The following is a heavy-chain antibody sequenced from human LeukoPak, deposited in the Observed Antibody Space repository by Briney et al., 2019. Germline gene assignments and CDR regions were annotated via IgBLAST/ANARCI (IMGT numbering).Heavy chain of an antibody. CDR3: ARGGSSGNDYSSFDI. CDR1: GFTFSSYF. V-gene: IGHV3-53*04. CDR2: IHSGGST. J-gene: IGHJ3*02. D-gene: IGHD5-12*01. Sequence: GGSLTLSCAASGFTFSSYFMSWVRQAPGKGLEWVSVIHSGGSTLYADSVKGRFTISRHNSKNTLYLQVNSLRAEDTAVYFCARGGSSGNDYSSFDIWGQGTIVTVTS.